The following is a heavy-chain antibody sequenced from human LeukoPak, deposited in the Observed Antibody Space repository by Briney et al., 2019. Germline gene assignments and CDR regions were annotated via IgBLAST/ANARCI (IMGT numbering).Heavy chain of an antibody. Sequence: GASVKVSCKASGYTFTGYYMHWVRQAPGQGLEWMGWINPNSGGTNYAQKFQGRVTITADKSTSTAYMELSSLRSEDTAVYYCARHHSSSWYGQFDPWGQGTLVTVSS. CDR2: INPNSGGT. CDR3: ARHHSSSWYGQFDP. CDR1: GYTFTGYY. D-gene: IGHD6-13*01. V-gene: IGHV1-2*02. J-gene: IGHJ5*02.